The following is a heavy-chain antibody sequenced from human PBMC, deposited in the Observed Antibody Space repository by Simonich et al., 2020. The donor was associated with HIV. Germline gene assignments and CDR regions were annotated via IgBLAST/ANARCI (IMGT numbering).Heavy chain of an antibody. CDR2: KTYDGSNK. J-gene: IGHJ4*02. CDR1: GFTFSSYA. CDR3: ASGGSISSVWADDY. D-gene: IGHD3-16*01. V-gene: IGHV3-30*07. Sequence: QVQLVESGGGVVQPGRSLRLSCAASGFTFSSYAMHWVRQAPGKGLEWVAVKTYDGSNKYYADSVKGRFTISRDNPKNTLYLQMNSLRAEDTAVYYCASGGSISSVWADDYWGQGTLVTVSS.